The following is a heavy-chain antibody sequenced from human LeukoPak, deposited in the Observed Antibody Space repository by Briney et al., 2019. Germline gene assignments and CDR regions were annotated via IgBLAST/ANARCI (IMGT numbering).Heavy chain of an antibody. J-gene: IGHJ4*02. CDR2: IYYSGST. Sequence: PSETLSLTCTVSGVSISSYYWSWIRQPPGKGLEWIGYIYYSGSTNYNPSLKSRVTISVDTSKNQFSLKLSSVTAADTAVYYCASPKGVVPAARYDYWGQGTLVTVSS. V-gene: IGHV4-59*08. D-gene: IGHD2-2*01. CDR1: GVSISSYY. CDR3: ASPKGVVPAARYDY.